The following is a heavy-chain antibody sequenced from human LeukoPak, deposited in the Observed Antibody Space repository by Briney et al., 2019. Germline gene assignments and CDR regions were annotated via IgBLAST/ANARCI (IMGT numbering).Heavy chain of an antibody. J-gene: IGHJ5*02. V-gene: IGHV7-4-1*02. Sequence: ASVKVSCKASGYTFTGYYMHWVRQAPGQGLEWMGWINTNTGNPTYAQGFTGRFVFSLDTSVSTAYLQISSLKAEDTAVYYCARGLAVAGANWFDPWGQGTLVTVSS. CDR2: INTNTGNP. CDR3: ARGLAVAGANWFDP. CDR1: GYTFTGYY. D-gene: IGHD6-19*01.